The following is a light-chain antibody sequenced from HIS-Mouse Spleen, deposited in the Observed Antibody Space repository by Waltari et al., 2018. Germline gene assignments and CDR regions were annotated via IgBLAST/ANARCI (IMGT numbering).Light chain of an antibody. J-gene: IGLJ3*02. Sequence: QSVLTQPPSASGTPGQRVTISCSGSSSNIGSNYVYWYQQLPGTAPKLPIYRNNQRPSGVPDRFACSNSGTSASLAIRGLRSDDEADYYCAAWDDSLSGPVFGGGTKLTVL. CDR3: AAWDDSLSGPV. V-gene: IGLV1-47*01. CDR1: SSNIGSNY. CDR2: RNN.